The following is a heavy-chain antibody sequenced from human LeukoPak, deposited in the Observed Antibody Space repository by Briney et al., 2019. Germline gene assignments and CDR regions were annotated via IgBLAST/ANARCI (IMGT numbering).Heavy chain of an antibody. J-gene: IGHJ4*02. Sequence: GGSLRLSCAASGFTFSTYGMSWVRQAPGKGLEWVSAISGSGGSTYYADSVKGRFTISRDNSKNTLYLQMNSLRAEDTAVYYCAKDGHTTDTAMSWGQGTLVTVSS. V-gene: IGHV3-23*01. CDR3: AKDGHTTDTAMS. D-gene: IGHD5-18*01. CDR1: GFTFSTYG. CDR2: ISGSGGST.